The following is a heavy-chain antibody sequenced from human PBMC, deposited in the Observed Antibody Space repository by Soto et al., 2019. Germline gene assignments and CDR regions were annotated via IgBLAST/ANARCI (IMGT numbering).Heavy chain of an antibody. J-gene: IGHJ3*02. V-gene: IGHV4-34*01. CDR2: MSHSGGT. D-gene: IGHD1-1*01. CDR1: GGFVSSGNYY. CDR3: AGVGRGTATTAVDAFDI. Sequence: QEQLQQWGAGLLKPSETLSLTCAVYGGFVSSGNYYWSWIRQPPGKGLEWIGEMSHSGGTHFNPSLKSRVTISVDTSKNPFSLKMSSVTAADTALYYCAGVGRGTATTAVDAFDIWGPGTMVTVSS.